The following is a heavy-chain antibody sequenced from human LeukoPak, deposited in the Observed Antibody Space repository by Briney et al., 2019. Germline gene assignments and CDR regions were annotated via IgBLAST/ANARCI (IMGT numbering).Heavy chain of an antibody. CDR3: ARKIKFDWLFYLLVGPCFDP. V-gene: IGHV4-34*01. CDR2: INHSGST. CDR1: GGSFSGYY. J-gene: IGHJ5*02. D-gene: IGHD3-9*01. Sequence: SETLSLTCAVYGGSFSGYYWSWIRQPPGKGLEWIGEINHSGSTNYNPSLKSRVTISVDTSKNQFSLKLSSVTAADTAVYYCARKIKFDWLFYLLVGPCFDPWGQGTLVTVSS.